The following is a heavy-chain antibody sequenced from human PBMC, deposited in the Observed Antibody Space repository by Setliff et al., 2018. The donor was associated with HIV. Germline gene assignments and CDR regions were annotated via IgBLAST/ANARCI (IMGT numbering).Heavy chain of an antibody. J-gene: IGHJ4*02. Sequence: GGSLRLSCAASGFTFNVYSMNWVRQAPGKGLEWVSYISASSNTIYYADSVKGRFTISRDNAKNSLYLQMNSLRAEDTAVYYCARDREYYDSSGSYYFDYWGQGTLVTVSS. CDR3: ARDREYYDSSGSYYFDY. V-gene: IGHV3-48*01. CDR2: ISASSNTI. D-gene: IGHD3-22*01. CDR1: GFTFNVYS.